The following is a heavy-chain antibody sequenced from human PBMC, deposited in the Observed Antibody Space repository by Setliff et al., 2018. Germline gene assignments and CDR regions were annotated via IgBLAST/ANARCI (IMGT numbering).Heavy chain of an antibody. CDR1: GGSISSSSYY. V-gene: IGHV4-39*07. Sequence: SETLSLTCTVSGGSISSSSYYWGWIRQPPGKGLEWIGSIYYSGSTYYNPSLKSRVTISVDTSKNQFSLKLSSVTAADTAVYYCARRETYYNFGSGYYGYWGQGTLVTVSS. D-gene: IGHD3-3*01. J-gene: IGHJ4*02. CDR2: IYYSGST. CDR3: ARRETYYNFGSGYYGY.